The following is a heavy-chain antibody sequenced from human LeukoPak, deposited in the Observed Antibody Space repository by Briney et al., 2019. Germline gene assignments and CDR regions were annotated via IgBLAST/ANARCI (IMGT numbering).Heavy chain of an antibody. J-gene: IGHJ4*02. D-gene: IGHD2-21*02. Sequence: PGGSLRLSCAASGFTFSSHEMNWVRQAPGKGLEWVSYISSSGSTIYYADSVKGRFTISRDNAKNSLYLQMNSLKAEDTAVYYCARWRENDYSWGQRTLVTVSS. V-gene: IGHV3-48*03. CDR2: ISSSGSTI. CDR3: ARWRENDYS. CDR1: GFTFSSHE.